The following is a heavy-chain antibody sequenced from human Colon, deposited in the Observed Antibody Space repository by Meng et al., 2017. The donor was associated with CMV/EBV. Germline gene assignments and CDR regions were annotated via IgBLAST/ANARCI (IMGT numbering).Heavy chain of an antibody. CDR3: ARDNSNWSTDF. CDR2: LGPRGDRT. D-gene: IGHD4-11*01. J-gene: IGHJ4*02. Sequence: SCKTSGYKFRYRSMHWVRQAPGGGLEWMGILGPRGDRTNYAEKFVGRITMTADMSTNTMHMELSSLRSDDTAVYYCARDNSNWSTDFWGQGTLVTVSS. V-gene: IGHV1-46*01. CDR1: GYKFRYRS.